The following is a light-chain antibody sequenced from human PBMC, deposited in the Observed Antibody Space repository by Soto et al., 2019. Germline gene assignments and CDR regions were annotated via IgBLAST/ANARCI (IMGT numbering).Light chain of an antibody. CDR1: QSVSSY. J-gene: IGKJ1*01. CDR2: DAS. CDR3: QQRSNWPRT. V-gene: IGKV3-11*01. Sequence: EIVLTQSPATLSFSPGERATLSCRASQSVSSYLAWYQQKPGQAPRLLIYDASNRATGIPARFSGSGSGTDFTLTISILEPEDFAVYYCQQRSNWPRTFGQGTKVEIK.